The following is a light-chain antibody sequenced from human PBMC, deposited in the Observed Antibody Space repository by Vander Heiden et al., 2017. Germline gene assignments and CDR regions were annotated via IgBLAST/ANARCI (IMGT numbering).Light chain of an antibody. CDR3: QSYDRRLSAYV. Sequence: QSVLTQPPSLSLAPRQRGTISSTGYRPHSGSGYAVHWYQQLPGTAPKLLIYDNNNRPSGVPDRFSGSKSGTSASLAITGLQAEDEADYYCQSYDRRLSAYVFGTGTKVTVL. CDR2: DNN. CDR1: RPHSGSGYA. V-gene: IGLV1-40*01. J-gene: IGLJ1*01.